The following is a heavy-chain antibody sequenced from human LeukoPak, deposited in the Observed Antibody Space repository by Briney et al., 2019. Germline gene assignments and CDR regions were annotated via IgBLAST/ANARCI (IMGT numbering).Heavy chain of an antibody. V-gene: IGHV4-38-2*02. D-gene: IGHD3-10*01. CDR3: ARAHYYGSGSSYYYYYYMDV. CDR2: IYYSGST. Sequence: SETLSLTCTVSGYSISSGYYWGWFRQPPGKGLEWIGSIYYSGSTYYNPSLKSRVTISVDTSKNQFSLKLSSVTAADTAVYYCARAHYYGSGSSYYYYYYMDVWGKGTTVTVSS. J-gene: IGHJ6*03. CDR1: GYSISSGYY.